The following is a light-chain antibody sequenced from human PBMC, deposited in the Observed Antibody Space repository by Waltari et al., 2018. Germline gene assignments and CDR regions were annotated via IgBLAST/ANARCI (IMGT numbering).Light chain of an antibody. J-gene: IGKJ4*01. CDR1: QSISSY. CDR2: AAS. Sequence: DIQMTQSPSSLSASVGDRVTITCRASQSISSYLNRYQQKPGKAPKLRTYAASIVQSGVPSRFSGSGSGTDFTLTISSLQPEDFATYYCQQSYSTLALTFGGGTKVEIK. V-gene: IGKV1-39*01. CDR3: QQSYSTLALT.